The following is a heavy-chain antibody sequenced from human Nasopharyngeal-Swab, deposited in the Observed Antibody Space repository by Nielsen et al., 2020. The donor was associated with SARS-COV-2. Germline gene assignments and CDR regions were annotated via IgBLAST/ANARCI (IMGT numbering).Heavy chain of an antibody. Sequence: SLKISCAASGFTFDDYAMHWVRQAPGKGLEWVSGLSWNSGSIGYADSVKGRFTISRDNAKNSLYLQMNSLRAEDTALYYCAKDATENSYYDILTGNYFGYWGQGTLVTVSS. CDR2: LSWNSGSI. D-gene: IGHD3-9*01. CDR3: AKDATENSYYDILTGNYFGY. CDR1: GFTFDDYA. J-gene: IGHJ4*02. V-gene: IGHV3-9*01.